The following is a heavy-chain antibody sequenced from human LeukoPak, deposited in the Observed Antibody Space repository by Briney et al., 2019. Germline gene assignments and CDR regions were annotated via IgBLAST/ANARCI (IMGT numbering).Heavy chain of an antibody. J-gene: IGHJ4*02. Sequence: ASVKVSCKASGYTXTGYYMHWVRQAPGQGLEWMEWINPNSGGTNYAQKFQGRVTMTRDTSISTAYMELSRLRSDDTAVYYCARDWGSGYYYDSSGFDWGQGTLVTVSS. CDR2: INPNSGGT. V-gene: IGHV1-2*02. CDR3: ARDWGSGYYYDSSGFD. D-gene: IGHD3-22*01. CDR1: GYTXTGYY.